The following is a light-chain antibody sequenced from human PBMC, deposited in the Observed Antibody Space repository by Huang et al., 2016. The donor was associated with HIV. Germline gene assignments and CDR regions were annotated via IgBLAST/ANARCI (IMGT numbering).Light chain of an antibody. CDR1: HDIRNF. CDR2: EAS. CDR3: QQYESVPLT. V-gene: IGKV1-33*01. Sequence: DIQLTQSPVSLSVSVGYRVTISCQSSHDIRNFLNWYQQKPGKAPKLLIYEASYLQTGVPSRFSASGSGTDFTLTISSLHPEDLATYFCQQYESVPLTFGGGTKVQIK. J-gene: IGKJ4*01.